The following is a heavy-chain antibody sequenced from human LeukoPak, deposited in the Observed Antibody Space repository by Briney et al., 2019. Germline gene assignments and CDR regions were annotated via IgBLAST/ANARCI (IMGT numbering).Heavy chain of an antibody. V-gene: IGHV4-34*01. CDR2: INHSGST. D-gene: IGHD3-22*01. CDR3: ARATELETDTDDSSGLDY. Sequence: SETLSLTCAVYGGSFSGYYWSWIRQPPGKGLEWIGEINHSGSTNYNPSLRSRVTISVDTSKNQFSLKMSSVTAADTAVYYCARATELETDTDDSSGLDYWGQGTLVTVSS. J-gene: IGHJ4*02. CDR1: GGSFSGYY.